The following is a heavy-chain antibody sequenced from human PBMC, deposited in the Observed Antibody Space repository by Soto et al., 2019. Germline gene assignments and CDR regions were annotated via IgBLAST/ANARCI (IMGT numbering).Heavy chain of an antibody. Sequence: QVQLVESGGGVVQPGRSLRLSCAASGFTFSSYAMHWVRQAPGKGLEWVAVISYDGSNKYYADSVKGRFTISRDNSKNTLYLQMNSLRAEDTAVYYCARLEGATTMGDYWGQGTLVTVSS. CDR2: ISYDGSNK. CDR3: ARLEGATTMGDY. CDR1: GFTFSSYA. D-gene: IGHD1-26*01. V-gene: IGHV3-30-3*01. J-gene: IGHJ4*02.